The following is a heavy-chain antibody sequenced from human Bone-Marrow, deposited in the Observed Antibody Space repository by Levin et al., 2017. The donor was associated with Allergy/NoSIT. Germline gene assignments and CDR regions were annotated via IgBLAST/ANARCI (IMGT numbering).Heavy chain of an antibody. J-gene: IGHJ4*02. Sequence: GGSLRLSCAASGFTFSGSTMSWVRQAPGKGLEWVSTISYSGESTYYADSVKGHFSISRDNSKNTLYLQMNSLRPEDTATYYCVRKPFENWGKGTLVTVSS. CDR3: VRKPFEN. CDR1: GFTFSGST. CDR2: ISYSGEST. V-gene: IGHV3-23*01.